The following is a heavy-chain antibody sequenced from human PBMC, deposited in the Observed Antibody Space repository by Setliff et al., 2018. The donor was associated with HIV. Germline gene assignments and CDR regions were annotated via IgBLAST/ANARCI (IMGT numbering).Heavy chain of an antibody. Sequence: SETLSLTCTVSGGSFNNYYWSWIRQPPGKGLEWIGYIYTSGSTNYNPSLKTRVTISIDTSKKQVSLKLSSVTAADTAVYYCARHANYDFWSGYWGYYFDYWGQGTLVTVSS. CDR1: GGSFNNYY. CDR2: IYTSGST. D-gene: IGHD3-3*01. CDR3: ARHANYDFWSGYWGYYFDY. J-gene: IGHJ4*02. V-gene: IGHV4-4*09.